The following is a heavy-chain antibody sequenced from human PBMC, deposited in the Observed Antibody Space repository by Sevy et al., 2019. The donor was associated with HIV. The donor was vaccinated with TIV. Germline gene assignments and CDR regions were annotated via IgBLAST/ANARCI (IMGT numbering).Heavy chain of an antibody. J-gene: IGHJ4*02. Sequence: GGSLRLSCAASGFTFSSYAMSWVRQAPGKGLEWVSAISGSGGRTYYADSVKGRFTISRDNSMNMLYLQMNSLRADDTAIYYCAKNWDSLWFGELSYFDYWGQGTLVTVSS. CDR1: GFTFSSYA. D-gene: IGHD3-10*01. CDR3: AKNWDSLWFGELSYFDY. V-gene: IGHV3-23*01. CDR2: ISGSGGRT.